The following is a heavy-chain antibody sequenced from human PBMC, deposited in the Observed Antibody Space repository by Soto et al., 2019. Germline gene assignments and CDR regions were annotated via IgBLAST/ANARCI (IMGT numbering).Heavy chain of an antibody. V-gene: IGHV1-46*01. J-gene: IGHJ6*02. CDR1: GYTFTSYY. Sequence: EASVKVSCKASGYTFTSYYMPWVRQAPGQGLEWMGIINPSGGSTSYAQKFQGRVTMTRDTSTSTVYMELSSLRSEDTAVYYCARDINRGYSYGYAYYYYGMDVWGQGTTVTVSS. CDR2: INPSGGST. CDR3: ARDINRGYSYGYAYYYYGMDV. D-gene: IGHD5-18*01.